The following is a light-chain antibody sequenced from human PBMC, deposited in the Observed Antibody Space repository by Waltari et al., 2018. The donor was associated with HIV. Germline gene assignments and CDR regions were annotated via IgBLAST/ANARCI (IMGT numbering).Light chain of an antibody. CDR3: QQYNNWLET. V-gene: IGKV3-15*01. CDR2: GAS. Sequence: EMVLTQSPVTLSVSPGERPTLSCRASQRVSTNVAWYQQKPCQATRLLIYGASTRATGVPARFSXSGSGTEFTLTISSLQSEDFAVYYCQQYNNWLETFGPGTKVDIK. CDR1: QRVSTN. J-gene: IGKJ3*01.